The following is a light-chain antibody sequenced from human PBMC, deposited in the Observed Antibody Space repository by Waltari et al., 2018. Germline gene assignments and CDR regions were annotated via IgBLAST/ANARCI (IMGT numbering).Light chain of an antibody. Sequence: EVVLTQSPGTLSLSPGERATLSCRASQSITTNSLAWYQQKPGQAPRCLIYGTSSRATGIPDRFTGSGSGTDFTLTISRLEPGDFAVYYCLQYHISPLTFGGGTKVEIK. J-gene: IGKJ4*01. CDR1: QSITTNS. CDR2: GTS. V-gene: IGKV3-20*01. CDR3: LQYHISPLT.